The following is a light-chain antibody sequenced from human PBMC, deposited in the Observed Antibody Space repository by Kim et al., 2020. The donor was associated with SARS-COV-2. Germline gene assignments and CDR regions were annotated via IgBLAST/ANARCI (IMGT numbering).Light chain of an antibody. CDR3: QQRSNWPPYT. Sequence: LSPGERATLYCRASQSVSSYLAWYQQKPGQAPRLLIYDASNRATGIPARFRGSGSGTDFTLTISSLEPEDFAVYYCQQRSNWPPYTFGQGTKLEI. V-gene: IGKV3-11*01. J-gene: IGKJ2*01. CDR1: QSVSSY. CDR2: DAS.